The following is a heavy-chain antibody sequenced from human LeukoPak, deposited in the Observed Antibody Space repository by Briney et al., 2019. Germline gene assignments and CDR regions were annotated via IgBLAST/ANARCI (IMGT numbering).Heavy chain of an antibody. CDR1: GYTFTSYY. J-gene: IGHJ4*02. CDR2: IDPSGGST. V-gene: IGHV1-46*01. Sequence: ASVKVSCKASGYTFTSYYMHWVRQAPGRGLEWMGLIDPSGGSTTYAQKFQGRVTMTRDTSTSTVYMELSSLRSEDTAVYYCAREQYYSDSSGYTTLFDYWGQGTLVTVSS. CDR3: AREQYYSDSSGYTTLFDY. D-gene: IGHD3-22*01.